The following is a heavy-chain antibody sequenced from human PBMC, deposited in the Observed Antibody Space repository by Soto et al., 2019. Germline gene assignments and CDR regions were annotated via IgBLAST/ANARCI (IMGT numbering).Heavy chain of an antibody. J-gene: IGHJ5*02. CDR3: ARDPAP. Sequence: PSETLSLTCAVSGDSISSYYCMWIRQPPGKGLESIGYLYYGRSTNYNPSLKSRATISVDTSKNQFSLKLTSVTAADTAVYYCARDPAPWGQGTLVTVSS. CDR2: LYYGRST. CDR1: GDSISSYY. V-gene: IGHV4-59*12.